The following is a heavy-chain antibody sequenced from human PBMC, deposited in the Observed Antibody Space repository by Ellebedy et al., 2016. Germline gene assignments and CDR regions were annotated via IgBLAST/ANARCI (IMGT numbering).Heavy chain of an antibody. J-gene: IGHJ6*02. V-gene: IGHV3-33*01. CDR2: IWYDGSNK. D-gene: IGHD2-15*01. Sequence: GGSLRLXXAASGFTFSSYGMHWVRQDPGKGLEWVAVIWYDGSNKYYADSVKGRFTISRDNSKNTLYLQMNSLRAEDTAVYYCARYTAATHLHYYYGMDVWGQGTTVTVSS. CDR1: GFTFSSYG. CDR3: ARYTAATHLHYYYGMDV.